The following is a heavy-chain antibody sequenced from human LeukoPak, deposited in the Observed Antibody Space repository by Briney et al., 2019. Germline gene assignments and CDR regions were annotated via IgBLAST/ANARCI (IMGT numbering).Heavy chain of an antibody. CDR3: ARQQEMATSRSYFDY. CDR2: IYYSGST. V-gene: IGHV4-59*08. J-gene: IGHJ4*02. CDR1: GGSISSYY. D-gene: IGHD5-24*01. Sequence: SETLSLTCTVSGGSISSYYWSWIRQPPGKGLEWIGYIYYSGSTNYNPSLKSRVTILVATSKNQFSLKLSSVTAADTAVYYCARQQEMATSRSYFDYWGQGTLVTVSS.